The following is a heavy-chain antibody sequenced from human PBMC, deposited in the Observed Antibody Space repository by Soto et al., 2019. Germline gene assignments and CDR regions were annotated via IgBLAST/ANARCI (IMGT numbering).Heavy chain of an antibody. CDR1: GGSISISSYY. Sequence: SDTLSLTCTVSGGSISISSYYWGWILHPPGKGLEWIGSIYYSGSTYYNPSLKSRVTISVDTSKNQFSLKLSSVTAADTAVYYCARTTMVRGAGDAFDIWGQGTMVTVSS. D-gene: IGHD3-10*01. CDR3: ARTTMVRGAGDAFDI. CDR2: IYYSGST. J-gene: IGHJ3*02. V-gene: IGHV4-39*07.